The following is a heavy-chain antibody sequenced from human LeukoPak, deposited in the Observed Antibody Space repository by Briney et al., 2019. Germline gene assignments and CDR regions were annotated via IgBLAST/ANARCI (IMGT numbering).Heavy chain of an antibody. V-gene: IGHV3-21*01. CDR2: ISSSSSYI. D-gene: IGHD4-17*01. Sequence: GGSLRLSCAASGFTFSSYSMNWVRQAPGKGLEWVSSISSSSSYIYYADSVKGRFTISRDNAKNSLYLQMNSLRAEGTAVYYCASKDYGDAFDIWGQGTMVTVSS. CDR3: ASKDYGDAFDI. J-gene: IGHJ3*02. CDR1: GFTFSSYS.